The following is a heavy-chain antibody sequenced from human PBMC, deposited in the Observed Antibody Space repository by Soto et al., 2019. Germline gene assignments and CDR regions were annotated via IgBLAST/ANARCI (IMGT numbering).Heavy chain of an antibody. D-gene: IGHD3-22*01. Sequence: GGLRRSPSPSSGFPFGSDIGNGGRPAPGEGGGWGSAISSSGRDIYYADSVKGRFTSSRDNAKNPLYLQMNSLRAEDTAVYYCARVPSDSSGARDYWGKGT. V-gene: IGHV3-21*01. CDR1: GFPFGSDI. CDR2: ISSSGRDI. CDR3: ARVPSDSSGARDY. J-gene: IGHJ4*02.